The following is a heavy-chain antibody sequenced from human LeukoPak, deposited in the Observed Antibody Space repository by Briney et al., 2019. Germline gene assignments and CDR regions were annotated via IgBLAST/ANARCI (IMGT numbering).Heavy chain of an antibody. CDR1: GGSFSGYY. CDR2: INHSGST. J-gene: IGHJ4*02. Sequence: PSETLSLTCAVYGGSFSGYYWSWIRQPPGKGLEWIGEINHSGSTNYNPSLKSRVTISVDTSKNQFSLKLSSVTAADTAVYYCARQVQIDYYDSSGYYQRVKSPYYFDYWGQGTLVTVSS. CDR3: ARQVQIDYYDSSGYYQRVKSPYYFDY. V-gene: IGHV4-34*01. D-gene: IGHD3-22*01.